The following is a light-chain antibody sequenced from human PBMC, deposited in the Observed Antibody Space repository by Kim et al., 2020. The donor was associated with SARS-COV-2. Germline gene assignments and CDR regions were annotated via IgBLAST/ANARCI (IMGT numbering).Light chain of an antibody. V-gene: IGLV1-51*01. CDR2: DNN. CDR3: GTWDDSLTAGV. Sequence: QSVLTQPPSVSAAPGQKVTISCSASSSNLGNHHVSWYQQLPGTAPKLLIYDNNKRPSGIPDRFSGSKSGTSATLDITGLQTGDEADYYCGTWDDSLTAGVFGGGTKVTVL. CDR1: SSNLGNHH. J-gene: IGLJ3*02.